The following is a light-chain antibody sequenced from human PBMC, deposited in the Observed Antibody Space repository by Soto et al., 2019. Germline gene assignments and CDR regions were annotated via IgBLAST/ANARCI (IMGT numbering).Light chain of an antibody. Sequence: EIVLTQSPATLSLSPGERATLSCRASQTVNNNYLAWYQQKPGQAPRLLIYGASTRATGIPARFSGSGSGTEFTLTISSLQSEDFAVYYCQQYNNWPRAFGGGTKVDIK. V-gene: IGKV3-15*01. CDR1: QTVNNN. J-gene: IGKJ4*01. CDR3: QQYNNWPRA. CDR2: GAS.